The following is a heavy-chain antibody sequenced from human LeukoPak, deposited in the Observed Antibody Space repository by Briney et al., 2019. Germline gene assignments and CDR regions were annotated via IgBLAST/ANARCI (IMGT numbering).Heavy chain of an antibody. CDR1: GFTFTAYG. CDR2: ISYDGSNQ. D-gene: IGHD4-17*01. V-gene: IGHV3-30*18. Sequence: PGRSLRLSCAASGFTFTAYGMHWVRQAPGKGLEWVTLISYDGSNQYYADSVKGRFTISRDNSKNTLYLQMNSLRAEDTAVYYCAKPNYGDSYFDYWGQGTLVTVSS. J-gene: IGHJ4*02. CDR3: AKPNYGDSYFDY.